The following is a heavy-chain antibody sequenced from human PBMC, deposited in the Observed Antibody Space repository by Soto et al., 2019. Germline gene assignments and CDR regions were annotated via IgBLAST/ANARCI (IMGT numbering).Heavy chain of an antibody. CDR3: AKGGPTKSGGSWYVLPY. D-gene: IGHD2-15*01. V-gene: IGHV3-30*18. CDR1: VFTFDDYA. Sequence: PGGSLRLSCAASVFTFDDYAMHLVRQSRGKGLEWVAVISYDGSNKYYADSVKGRFTISRDNSKNTLYLQMKSLRAEYTAVYYCAKGGPTKSGGSWYVLPYWGQGTLLTVSS. J-gene: IGHJ4*02. CDR2: ISYDGSNK.